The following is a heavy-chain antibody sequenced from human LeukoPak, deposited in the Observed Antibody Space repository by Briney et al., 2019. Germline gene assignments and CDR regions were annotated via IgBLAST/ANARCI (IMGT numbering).Heavy chain of an antibody. V-gene: IGHV1-69*13. J-gene: IGHJ6*02. D-gene: IGHD6-19*01. CDR2: IIPIFGTA. CDR1: GGTFSSYA. Sequence: SVKVSCKASGGTFSSYAISWVRQAPGQGLEWMGGIIPIFGTANYAQKFQGRVTITADEFTSTAYMELSSLRSEDTAVYYCASGWYSSGWLSYYYGMDVWGQGTTVTVSS. CDR3: ASGWYSSGWLSYYYGMDV.